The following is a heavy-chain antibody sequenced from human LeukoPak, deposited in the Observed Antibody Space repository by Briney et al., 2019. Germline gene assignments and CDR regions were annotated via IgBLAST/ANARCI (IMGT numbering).Heavy chain of an antibody. CDR1: GFTFSSYG. V-gene: IGHV3-33*01. CDR2: IWYDGSNK. CDR3: ASQPSEQWHNGGGY. J-gene: IGHJ4*02. Sequence: GGSLRLSCAASGFTFSSYGMHWVRQAPGKGLEWVAVIWYDGSNKYYADSVKSRFTISRDNSKNTLYLQVNSLRAEDTAVYYCASQPSEQWHNGGGYWGQGTLVTVSS. D-gene: IGHD6-19*01.